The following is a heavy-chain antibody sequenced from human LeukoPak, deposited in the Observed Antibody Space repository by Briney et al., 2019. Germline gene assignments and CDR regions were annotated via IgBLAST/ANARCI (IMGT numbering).Heavy chain of an antibody. V-gene: IGHV3-48*04. CDR1: GFTLSSYD. J-gene: IGHJ6*03. D-gene: IGHD1-26*01. CDR2: ISSSSGII. CDR3: ARDPYSGRYGDYYYYYMDV. Sequence: GGSLRLSCAASGFTLSSYDMNWIRQAPGKGLEWVSCISSSSGIIYYADSVKGRFTISRDNAKNSLYLQMNSLRAEDAAVYYCARDPYSGRYGDYYYYYMDVWGKGTTVTISS.